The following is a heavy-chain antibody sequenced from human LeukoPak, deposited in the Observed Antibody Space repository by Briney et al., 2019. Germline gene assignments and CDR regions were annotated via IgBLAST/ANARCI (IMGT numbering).Heavy chain of an antibody. CDR3: ARDRGYEDY. V-gene: IGHV3-48*03. Sequence: EAGGSLRLSCAASGFTFSSYEMNWVRQAAGKGLEWVSYISSSGSIIYYADSVKGRFTISRDNAKKSLYLQMNSLRAEDTAVYYCARDRGYEDYWGQGTLVTVSS. CDR1: GFTFSSYE. D-gene: IGHD5-12*01. J-gene: IGHJ4*02. CDR2: ISSSGSII.